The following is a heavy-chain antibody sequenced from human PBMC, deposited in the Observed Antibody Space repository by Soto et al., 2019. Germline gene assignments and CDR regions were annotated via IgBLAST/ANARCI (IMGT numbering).Heavy chain of an antibody. V-gene: IGHV3-48*01. Sequence: GESLKISCAASGFTFSSYSMNWVRQAPGKGLEWVSYISSSSSTIYYADSVKGRFTISRDNAKNSLYLQMNSLRAEDTAVYYCARGVVVVAATPLDAFDIWGQGTMVTVSS. CDR1: GFTFSSYS. D-gene: IGHD2-15*01. J-gene: IGHJ3*02. CDR3: ARGVVVVAATPLDAFDI. CDR2: ISSSSSTI.